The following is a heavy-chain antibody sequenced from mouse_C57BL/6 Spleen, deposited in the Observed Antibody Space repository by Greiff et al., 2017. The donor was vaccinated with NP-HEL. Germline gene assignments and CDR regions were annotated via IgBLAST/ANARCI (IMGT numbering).Heavy chain of an antibody. Sequence: QVQLQQPGAELVRPGSSVKLSCKASGYTFTSYWMDWVKQRPGQGLEWIGNIYPSDSETHYNQKFKDKATLTVDKSSSTAYMQLSSLTSEDSAVYYCAREGRLPYFDYWGQGTTLTVSS. CDR2: IYPSDSET. J-gene: IGHJ2*01. CDR3: AREGRLPYFDY. CDR1: GYTFTSYW. V-gene: IGHV1-61*01. D-gene: IGHD2-4*01.